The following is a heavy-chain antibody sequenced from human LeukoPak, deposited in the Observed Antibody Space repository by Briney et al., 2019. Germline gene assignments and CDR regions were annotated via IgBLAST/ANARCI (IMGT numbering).Heavy chain of an antibody. CDR3: ARHTDSESYYYDSSHSWFDP. Sequence: SETLSLTCTVSGGSISSYYWSWIRQPPGKGLEWIGYIYYSGSTNYNPSLKSRVTISVDTSKNQFSLKLSSVTAADTAVYYCARHTDSESYYYDSSHSWFDPWGQGTLVTVSS. V-gene: IGHV4-59*08. CDR2: IYYSGST. J-gene: IGHJ5*02. D-gene: IGHD3-22*01. CDR1: GGSISSYY.